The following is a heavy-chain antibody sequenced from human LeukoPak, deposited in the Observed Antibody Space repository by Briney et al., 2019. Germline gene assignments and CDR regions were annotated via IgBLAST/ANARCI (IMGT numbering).Heavy chain of an antibody. V-gene: IGHV3-7*01. CDR1: GFTFSDSW. J-gene: IGHJ6*02. CDR3: ATYTHWVAGDV. Sequence: GGSLRLSCAASGFTFSDSWMSWVRQAPGKGLEWVANMNQDGSEKDYVDSVKGRFTISRDNARNSLYLQMGSLRAEDTAVYYCATYTHWVAGDVWGQGTTVTVSS. D-gene: IGHD3-16*01. CDR2: MNQDGSEK.